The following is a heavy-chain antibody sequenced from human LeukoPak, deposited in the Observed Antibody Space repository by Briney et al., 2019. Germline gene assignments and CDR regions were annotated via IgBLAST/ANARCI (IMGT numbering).Heavy chain of an antibody. Sequence: SGGSLRLSCAASGLTFSSYAMSWVRQAPGKGLEWVSAISGSGGSTYYADSVKGRFTISRDNSKNTLYLQMNSLRAEDTAVYYCVTMIVGDAFDIWGQGTMVTVSS. V-gene: IGHV3-23*01. CDR2: ISGSGGST. J-gene: IGHJ3*02. CDR1: GLTFSSYA. CDR3: VTMIVGDAFDI. D-gene: IGHD3-22*01.